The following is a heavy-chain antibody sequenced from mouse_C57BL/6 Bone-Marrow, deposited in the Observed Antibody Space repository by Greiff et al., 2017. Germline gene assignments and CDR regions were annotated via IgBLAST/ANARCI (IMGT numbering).Heavy chain of an antibody. Sequence: QVQLKESGPGLVAPSQSLSITCTVSGFSLTSYAISWVRQPPGKGLEWLGVIWTGGGTNYNSALKSRLSISTDNYKSQVFLKMNSLQTDDTAMYCWGIDYGYDEGDYYAMDYWGKGTSVTVSS. CDR2: IWTGGGT. CDR1: GFSLTSYA. D-gene: IGHD2-2*01. J-gene: IGHJ4*01. V-gene: IGHV2-9-1*01. CDR3: GIDYGYDEGDYYAMDY.